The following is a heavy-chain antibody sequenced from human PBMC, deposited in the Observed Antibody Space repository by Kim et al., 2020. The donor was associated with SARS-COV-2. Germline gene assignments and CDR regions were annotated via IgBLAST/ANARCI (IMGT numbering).Heavy chain of an antibody. CDR3: ARFRAYIAAAKRHYYGMDV. CDR1: GGSFSGYY. CDR2: INHSGST. J-gene: IGHJ6*02. V-gene: IGHV4-34*01. D-gene: IGHD6-13*01. Sequence: SETLSLTCAVYGGSFSGYYWSWIRQPPGKGLEWIGEINHSGSTNYNPSLKSRVTISVDTSKNQFSLKLSSVTAADTAVYYCARFRAYIAAAKRHYYGMDVWGQGTTVTVSS.